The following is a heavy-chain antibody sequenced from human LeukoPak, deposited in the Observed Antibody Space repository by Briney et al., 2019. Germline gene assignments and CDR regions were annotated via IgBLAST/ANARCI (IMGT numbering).Heavy chain of an antibody. J-gene: IGHJ3*02. V-gene: IGHV3-23*01. CDR1: GFTFSSYA. Sequence: GGPLRLSCAASGFTFSSYAMSWVRQAPGKGLEWVSAISGSGGSTYYADSVRGRFTISRDNSKNTLYLQMNSLRAEDTAVYYCAKEEYPMVMYDAFDIWGQGTMVTVSS. CDR3: AKEEYPMVMYDAFDI. D-gene: IGHD5-18*01. CDR2: ISGSGGST.